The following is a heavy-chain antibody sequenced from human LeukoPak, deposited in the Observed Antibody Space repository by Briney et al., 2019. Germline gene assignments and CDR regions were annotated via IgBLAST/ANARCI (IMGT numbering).Heavy chain of an antibody. J-gene: IGHJ4*02. Sequence: GASVKVSCTVSGYTLTELSMHWVRQAPGKGLEWMGGFDPEDGETIYAQKFQGRVTMTEDTSTDTAYMELSSLRSEDTAVYYCATPNPSSGWAINYSDYWGQGTLVTVSS. D-gene: IGHD6-19*01. CDR2: FDPEDGET. CDR3: ATPNPSSGWAINYSDY. V-gene: IGHV1-24*01. CDR1: GYTLTELS.